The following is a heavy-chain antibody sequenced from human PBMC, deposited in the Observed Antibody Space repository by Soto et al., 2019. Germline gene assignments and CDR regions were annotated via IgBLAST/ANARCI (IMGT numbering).Heavy chain of an antibody. CDR2: IYYSGST. V-gene: IGHV4-39*01. D-gene: IGHD3-3*01. CDR1: GGSISSSSYY. J-gene: IGHJ5*02. CDR3: ARQVYYDFWSGSYNWFDP. Sequence: KPSETLSLTCTVSGGSISSSSYYWGWIRQPPGKGLEWIGSIYYSGSTYYNPSLKSRVTISVDTSKNQFSLKLSSVTAADTAVYYCARQVYYDFWSGSYNWFDPWGQGTLVTVSS.